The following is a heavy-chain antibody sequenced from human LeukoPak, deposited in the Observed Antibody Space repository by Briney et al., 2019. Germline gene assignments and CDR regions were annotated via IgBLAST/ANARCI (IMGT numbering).Heavy chain of an antibody. CDR1: GYTFTSYG. CDR2: ISAYNGNT. J-gene: IGHJ4*02. D-gene: IGHD6-13*01. CDR3: ARETIAAAGMIDFDY. V-gene: IGHV1-18*01. Sequence: ASVKVSCKASGYTFTSYGISWVRQAPGQGLEWMGWISAYNGNTNYAQKLQGRVTMTTDTSTSTAYMELRSLRSDDTAVYYCARETIAAAGMIDFDYWGQGTLVTVSS.